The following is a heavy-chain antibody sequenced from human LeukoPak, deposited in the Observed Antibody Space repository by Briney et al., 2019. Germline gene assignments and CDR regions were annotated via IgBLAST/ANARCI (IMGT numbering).Heavy chain of an antibody. J-gene: IGHJ4*02. V-gene: IGHV3-9*01. CDR1: GFTFKSYA. CDR3: AKTGTYSSSSGYIDS. D-gene: IGHD6-6*01. CDR2: ISWNSGNV. Sequence: GRSLRLSCAASGFTFKSYAMHWVRQAPGKGLEWVSSISWNSGNVDYADSVKGRFALSRDNAKNSLFLQMNSLRAEDTALYYCAKTGTYSSSSGYIDSWGQGTLVTVSS.